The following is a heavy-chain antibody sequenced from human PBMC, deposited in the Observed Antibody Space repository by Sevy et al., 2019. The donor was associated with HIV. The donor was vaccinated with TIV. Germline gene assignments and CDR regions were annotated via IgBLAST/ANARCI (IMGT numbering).Heavy chain of an antibody. D-gene: IGHD3-22*01. CDR1: GFTFSSYG. J-gene: IGHJ4*02. CDR3: ARVGRENYFDSYFDY. Sequence: GGSLRLSCAASGFTFSSYGMHWVRQAPGKGLEWVAVIWYDGSNKYYADSVKGRFTISGDNSKNTLYLQMNSLRAEDTAVYYCARVGRENYFDSYFDYWGQGTLVTVSS. CDR2: IWYDGSNK. V-gene: IGHV3-33*01.